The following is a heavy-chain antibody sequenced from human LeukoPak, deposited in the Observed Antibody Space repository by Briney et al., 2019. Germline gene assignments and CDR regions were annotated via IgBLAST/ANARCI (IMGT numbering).Heavy chain of an antibody. CDR1: GGSISSYY. V-gene: IGHV4-59*01. D-gene: IGHD5-18*01. CDR3: AREVSGRGYSYGFFDY. Sequence: SETLSLTCTVSGGSISSYYWSWIRQPPGKGLEWIGYIYYSGSTNYNPSLKSRVTISVDTSKNQFSLKLSSVTAAGTAVYYCAREVSGRGYSYGFFDYWGQGTLVTVSS. CDR2: IYYSGST. J-gene: IGHJ4*02.